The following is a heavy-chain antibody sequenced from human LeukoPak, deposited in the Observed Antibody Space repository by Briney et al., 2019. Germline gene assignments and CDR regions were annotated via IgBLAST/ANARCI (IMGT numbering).Heavy chain of an antibody. Sequence: SETLSLTCAVYGGSFSGYYWSWIRQPPGKGLEWIGEINHSGSTNYNPSLKSRVTISVDTSKNQFSLKLSFVTAADTAVYYCAREQPRGYYGMDVWGQGTTVTVSS. V-gene: IGHV4-34*01. J-gene: IGHJ6*02. D-gene: IGHD6-13*01. CDR3: AREQPRGYYGMDV. CDR2: INHSGST. CDR1: GGSFSGYY.